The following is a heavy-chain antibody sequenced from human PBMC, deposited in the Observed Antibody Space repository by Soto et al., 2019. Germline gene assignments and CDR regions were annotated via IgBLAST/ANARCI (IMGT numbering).Heavy chain of an antibody. D-gene: IGHD5-12*01. CDR1: GFTFSSYA. CDR2: ISYDGSNK. J-gene: IGHJ5*02. CDR3: ARDQSGYDSWFDP. Sequence: PGGSLRLSCAASGFTFSSYAMHWVCQAPGKGLEWVAVISYDGSNKYYADSVKGRFTISRDNSKNTLYLQMNSLRAEDTAVYYCARDQSGYDSWFDPWGQGTLVTVSS. V-gene: IGHV3-30-3*01.